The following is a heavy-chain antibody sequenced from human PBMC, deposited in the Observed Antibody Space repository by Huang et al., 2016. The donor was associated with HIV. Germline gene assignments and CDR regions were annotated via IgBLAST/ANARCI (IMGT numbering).Heavy chain of an antibody. D-gene: IGHD6-19*01. CDR2: IAYDGRNK. CDR3: ARSAVPGDGDWFDP. V-gene: IGHV3-30*04. J-gene: IGHJ5*02. Sequence: QVQLVESGGGLVQPGRSLRLSCAASGFTFTNYAVNWVRQAPGKGLEWVALIAYDGRNKFDADSVKGRFTMSRDNSKSTLYLLMNSLRVDDTALYYCARSAVPGDGDWFDPWGQGTLVTVSS. CDR1: GFTFTNYA.